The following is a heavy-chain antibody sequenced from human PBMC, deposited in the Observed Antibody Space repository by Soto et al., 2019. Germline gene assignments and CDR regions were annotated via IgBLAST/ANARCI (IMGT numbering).Heavy chain of an antibody. D-gene: IGHD3-9*01. CDR3: AKGGWTYDILAGYYL. Sequence: ETLSLTCTDEGGAIKGCSSSWTRHHPGKGLQWIGYIYYSGRTSYNPSLKSRVTISVDTSKKQISLKLSSVTAADSAVYFCAKGGWTYDILAGYYLWGHGTMVTVSS. CDR1: GGAIKGCS. V-gene: IGHV4-59*01. J-gene: IGHJ3*01. CDR2: IYYSGRT.